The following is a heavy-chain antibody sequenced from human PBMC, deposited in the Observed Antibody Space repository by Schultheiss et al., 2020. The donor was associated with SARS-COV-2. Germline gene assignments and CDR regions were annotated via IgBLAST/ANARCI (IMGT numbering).Heavy chain of an antibody. CDR1: GFTFSSYS. CDR3: ARRYCSSTSCYPENYYYYYIDV. Sequence: GGSLRLSCAASGFTFSSYSMNWVRQAPGKGLEWVSYISSSSSTIYYADSVKGRFTISRDNAKNSLYLQMNSLRAEDTAVYYCARRYCSSTSCYPENYYYYYIDVWGKGTTVTVSS. CDR2: ISSSSSTI. J-gene: IGHJ6*03. D-gene: IGHD2-2*01. V-gene: IGHV3-48*01.